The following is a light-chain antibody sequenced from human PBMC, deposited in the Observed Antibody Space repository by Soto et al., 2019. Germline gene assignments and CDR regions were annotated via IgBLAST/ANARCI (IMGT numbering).Light chain of an antibody. Sequence: EIVMTQSPATLSVSPGDRVTLSCRASQSVSSDLAWYQQRPGQAPRLLIYGASTRATGIPARFSGTGSGTEFTLTISSLQSEDFAIYSCQQYGSSSWTFGQGTKVDIK. J-gene: IGKJ1*01. CDR3: QQYGSSSWT. CDR2: GAS. CDR1: QSVSSD. V-gene: IGKV3-15*01.